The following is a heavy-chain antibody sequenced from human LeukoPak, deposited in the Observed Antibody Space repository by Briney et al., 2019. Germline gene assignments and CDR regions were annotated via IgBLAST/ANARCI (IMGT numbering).Heavy chain of an antibody. Sequence: KASETLSLTCAVSGYSISSGYYWGWIRQPPGKGLEWIGSIYHSGSTYYNPSLKSRVTISVDTSKNQFSLKLSSVTAADTAVYYCARVLITMIVVVIPHGAFDIWGQGTLVTVSS. CDR3: ARVLITMIVVVIPHGAFDI. D-gene: IGHD3-22*01. J-gene: IGHJ3*02. V-gene: IGHV4-38-2*01. CDR2: IYHSGST. CDR1: GYSISSGYY.